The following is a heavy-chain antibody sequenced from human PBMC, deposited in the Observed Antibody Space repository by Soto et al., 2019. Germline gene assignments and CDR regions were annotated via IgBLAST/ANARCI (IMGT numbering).Heavy chain of an antibody. V-gene: IGHV3-15*01. D-gene: IGHD3-9*01. Sequence: PGGSLRLSCVASGFNLSHPWMTWVRQAAGKGLEWVGRIKSKTDGGTADYAAPVKGRATISRDDLKNTVYLQMNSLKTEDTAVYYCTTGIYYDILTGYHNVAYWGQGALVTV. J-gene: IGHJ4*02. CDR1: GFNLSHPW. CDR3: TTGIYYDILTGYHNVAY. CDR2: IKSKTDGGTA.